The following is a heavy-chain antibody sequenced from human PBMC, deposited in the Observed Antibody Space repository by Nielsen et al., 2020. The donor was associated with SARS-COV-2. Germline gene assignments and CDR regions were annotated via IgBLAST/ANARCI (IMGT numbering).Heavy chain of an antibody. D-gene: IGHD2-15*01. CDR3: ARGQVVVAVYDAFDI. CDR1: GYSFTSYW. V-gene: IGHV5-51*01. CDR2: IYPGDSDT. Sequence: GESLKISCKASGYSFTSYWIGWVRQMPGKGLECMGIIYPGDSDTRYSPSFQGQVTISADKSISTAYLQWSSLKASDTAMYYCARGQVVVAVYDAFDIWGQGTMVTVSS. J-gene: IGHJ3*02.